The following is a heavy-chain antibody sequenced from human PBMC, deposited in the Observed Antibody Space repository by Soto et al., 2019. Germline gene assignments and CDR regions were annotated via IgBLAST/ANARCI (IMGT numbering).Heavy chain of an antibody. CDR3: AREFYYGSGRKADRMHYYYYGMDV. CDR1: GFTFSSYA. V-gene: IGHV3-30-3*01. J-gene: IGHJ6*02. Sequence: GGSLRLSCAASGFTFSSYAMHWVRQAPGKGLEWVAVISYDGSNKYYADSVKGRFTISRDNSKNTLYLQMNSLRAEDTAVYYCAREFYYGSGRKADRMHYYYYGMDVWGQGTTVTVSS. CDR2: ISYDGSNK. D-gene: IGHD3-10*01.